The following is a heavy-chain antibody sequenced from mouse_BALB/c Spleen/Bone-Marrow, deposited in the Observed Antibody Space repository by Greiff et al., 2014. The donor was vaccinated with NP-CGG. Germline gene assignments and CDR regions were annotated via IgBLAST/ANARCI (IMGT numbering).Heavy chain of an antibody. J-gene: IGHJ1*01. V-gene: IGHV1-66*01. CDR2: IFPGSGNT. CDR1: GYSFTSYY. CDR3: ARSMITGYFDV. D-gene: IGHD2-4*01. Sequence: QVQLQQSGPELVKPGASVKISCKASGYSFTSYYIHWVKQRPGQGLEWIGWIFPGSGNTKYNEKFKGKATLTADTSSSTAYMQLSSLTSEDSAVYFCARSMITGYFDVWGAGTTVTVSS.